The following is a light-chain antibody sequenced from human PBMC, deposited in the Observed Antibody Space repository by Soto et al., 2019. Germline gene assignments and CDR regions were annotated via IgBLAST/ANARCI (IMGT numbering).Light chain of an antibody. CDR2: SND. J-gene: IGLJ2*01. V-gene: IGLV1-44*01. CDR1: SSNIGSNT. CDR3: AASDDSLNGVL. Sequence: QSVLTQPPSASGTPGQRVIISCSGSSSNIGSNTVNWYQQLPGTAPKLLIYSNDQRPSGVPDRFSGSKSGTSASLAISGLQSEDEADYYCAASDDSLNGVLFGGGTKLTVL.